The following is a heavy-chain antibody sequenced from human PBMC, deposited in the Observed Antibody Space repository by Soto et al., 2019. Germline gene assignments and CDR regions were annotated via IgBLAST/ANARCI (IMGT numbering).Heavy chain of an antibody. V-gene: IGHV1-46*03. CDR2: INPSGGST. CDR3: ARGFDIVVVVADDAFDI. J-gene: IGHJ3*02. Sequence: QVQLVQSGAEVKKPGASVKVSCKASGYTFTSYYMHWVRQAPGQGLEWMGIINPSGGSTSYAQKFQGRVTMTRDTSTSTVYMELSSLRSEDTAVYYCARGFDIVVVVADDAFDIWGQGTMVTVSS. CDR1: GYTFTSYY. D-gene: IGHD2-15*01.